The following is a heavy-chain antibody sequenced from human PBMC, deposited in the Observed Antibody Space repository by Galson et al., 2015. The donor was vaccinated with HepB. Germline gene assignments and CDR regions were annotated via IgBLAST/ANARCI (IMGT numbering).Heavy chain of an antibody. D-gene: IGHD3-22*01. Sequence: GKGLEWIGYIYYSGSTNYNPSLKSRVTISVDTSKNQFSLKLSSVTAADTAVYYCARVGVDSSGYFSRLVHYYYYMDVWGKGTTVTVSS. V-gene: IGHV4-59*01. J-gene: IGHJ6*03. CDR2: IYYSGST. CDR3: ARVGVDSSGYFSRLVHYYYYMDV.